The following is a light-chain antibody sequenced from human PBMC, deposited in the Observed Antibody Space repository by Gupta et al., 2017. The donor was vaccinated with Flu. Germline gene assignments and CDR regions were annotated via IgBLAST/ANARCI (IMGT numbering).Light chain of an antibody. CDR1: RSDGGSYDL. CDR3: CSYAGSRWV. J-gene: IGLJ3*02. CDR2: EGN. V-gene: IGLV2-23*01. Sequence: STMPQPASASGSPGQSITISCTGTRSDGGSYDLVSWYQHHPSKAPQLMIYEGNKRTSGVSNRFSGSKSGNTAALTIAGRQAEEEADYYCCSYAGSRWVFGGGTKLTVL.